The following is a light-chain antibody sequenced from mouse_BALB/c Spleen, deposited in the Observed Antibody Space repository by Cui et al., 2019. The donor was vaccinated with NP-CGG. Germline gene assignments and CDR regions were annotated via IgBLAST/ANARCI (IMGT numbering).Light chain of an antibody. CDR2: GTK. J-gene: IGLJ1*01. Sequence: QAVVTQESALTTSPGETVTLTCRPSTGAVTTSNYANWVQEKPDHLFTGLIGGTKNRAPGVPARFSGSLIGDKAALTITGAQTEDEAKYFCALWYSNHWVFGGGTKLTVL. CDR3: ALWYSNHWV. V-gene: IGLV1*01. CDR1: TGAVTTSNY.